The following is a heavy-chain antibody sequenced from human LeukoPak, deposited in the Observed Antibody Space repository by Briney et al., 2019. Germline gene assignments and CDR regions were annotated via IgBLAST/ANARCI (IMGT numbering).Heavy chain of an antibody. D-gene: IGHD3-22*01. CDR3: ARMGLGYYYDSSGYYPFDY. CDR2: INHSGST. J-gene: IGHJ4*02. Sequence: SETLSLTCAVYGGSFSGYYWSWIRQPPGKGLEWIGEINHSGSTNYNPSLKSRVTISVDTSKNQFSLKLSSVTAADTAVYYCARMGLGYYYDSSGYYPFDYWGQGTLVTVSS. CDR1: GGSFSGYY. V-gene: IGHV4-34*01.